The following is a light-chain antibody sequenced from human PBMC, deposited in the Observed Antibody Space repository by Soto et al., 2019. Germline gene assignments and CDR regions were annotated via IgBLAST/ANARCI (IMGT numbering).Light chain of an antibody. CDR1: QSVGTY. J-gene: IGKJ1*01. CDR3: QQYDNLPPWT. Sequence: EIVMTQSPATLSVSPGERATLSCKASQSVGTYLAWYQQKPGQAPRLLIYGASTRATGVPARFSGGGSGTEFTLTISSLQFEDFAIYHCQQYDNLPPWTFGQGTKVEIK. V-gene: IGKV3-15*01. CDR2: GAS.